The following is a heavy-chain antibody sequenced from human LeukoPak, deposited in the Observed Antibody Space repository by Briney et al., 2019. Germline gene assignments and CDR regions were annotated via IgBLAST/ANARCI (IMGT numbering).Heavy chain of an antibody. D-gene: IGHD5-24*01. J-gene: IGHJ4*02. V-gene: IGHV3-23*01. CDR3: ANSRRDGYKPLDY. CDR1: GFTFSDYY. CDR2: ISGSGGST. Sequence: GGSLRLSCAASGFTFSDYYMSWIRQAPGKGLEWVSAISGSGGSTYYADSVKGRFTISRDNSKNTLYLQMNSLRAEDTAVYYCANSRRDGYKPLDYWGQGTLVTVSS.